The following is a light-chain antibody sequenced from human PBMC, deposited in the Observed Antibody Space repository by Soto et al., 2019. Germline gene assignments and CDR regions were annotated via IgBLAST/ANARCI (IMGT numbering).Light chain of an antibody. CDR2: EGS. Sequence: QSVLTQPASVSGSPGQSITISCTGTSSDVGRYNLVSWYQQHPGKAPKLMIYEGSKRPSGVSNRFSCSQSSNTASLTIPGLQAEDEADYYCCSYAGSSTFVVFGGGTKLTVL. V-gene: IGLV2-23*03. CDR3: CSYAGSSTFVV. J-gene: IGLJ2*01. CDR1: SSDVGRYNL.